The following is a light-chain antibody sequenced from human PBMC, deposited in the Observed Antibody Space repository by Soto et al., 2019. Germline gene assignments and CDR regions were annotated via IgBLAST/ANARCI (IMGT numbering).Light chain of an antibody. CDR3: QQHINWPLT. CDR1: QTVSSS. CDR2: EAS. Sequence: EIVLTHSPATLSLSPGERATLSCSASQTVSSSLAWYQQKPGQATRLLIYEASNRATGIPARFSGSGSGADFTLTISSLEPEDFALYYCQQHINWPLTFGGGTKVDIK. J-gene: IGKJ4*01. V-gene: IGKV3-11*01.